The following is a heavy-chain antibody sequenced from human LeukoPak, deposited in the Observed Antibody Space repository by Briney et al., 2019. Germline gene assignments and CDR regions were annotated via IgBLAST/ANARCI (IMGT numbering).Heavy chain of an antibody. V-gene: IGHV1-18*01. CDR2: ISAYNGNT. CDR1: GYTFTSYG. Sequence: ASVKVSCKASGYTFTSYGISWVRQAPGQGLEWMGWISAYNGNTNYAQTLQGRVTMTTDTSTSTAYLELSRLRSEDTAVYYCASSDYGGNSEICWGQGTLVTVSS. J-gene: IGHJ4*02. D-gene: IGHD4-23*01. CDR3: ASSDYGGNSEIC.